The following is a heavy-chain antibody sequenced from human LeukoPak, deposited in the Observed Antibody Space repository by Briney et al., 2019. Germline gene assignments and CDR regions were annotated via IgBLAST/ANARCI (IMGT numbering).Heavy chain of an antibody. CDR3: ARVGPGKDAFDI. CDR2: TWYDGSNK. J-gene: IGHJ3*02. Sequence: GRSLRLSCAASGFTFSSYGMHWVRQAPGKGLEWVAVTWYDGSNKYYADSVKGRFTISRDNSKNTLYLQMNSLRAEDTAVYYCARVGPGKDAFDIWGQGTMVTVSS. CDR1: GFTFSSYG. V-gene: IGHV3-33*01.